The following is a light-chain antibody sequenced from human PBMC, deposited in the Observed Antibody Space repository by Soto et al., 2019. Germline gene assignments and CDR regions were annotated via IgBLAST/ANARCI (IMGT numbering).Light chain of an antibody. CDR1: RTNIGSNT. J-gene: IGLJ1*01. CDR2: SHN. V-gene: IGLV1-44*01. CDR3: AIWDDNLDGYV. Sequence: HYVLTQPPSASGAPGQRVTISCSGNRTNIGSNTVNWYQQLPGTAPKLLIYSHNQRPSGVPDRFSVSKSGTSASLAISGLQSEDEADYYCAIWDDNLDGYVFGPGTKVTVL.